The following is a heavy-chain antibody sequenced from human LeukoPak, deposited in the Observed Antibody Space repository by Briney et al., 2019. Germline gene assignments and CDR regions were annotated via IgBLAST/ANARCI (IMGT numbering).Heavy chain of an antibody. J-gene: IGHJ4*02. CDR3: ASRTYYDFWSGFNY. D-gene: IGHD3-3*01. Sequence: GGSLRLSCAGSGFTFSSYAMSWVRQAPGKGLEWVSVISGSGGSTYYADFVKGRFTISRDNSKNTLYLQMNSLRAEDTAVYYCASRTYYDFWSGFNYWGQGTLVTVSS. V-gene: IGHV3-23*01. CDR1: GFTFSSYA. CDR2: ISGSGGST.